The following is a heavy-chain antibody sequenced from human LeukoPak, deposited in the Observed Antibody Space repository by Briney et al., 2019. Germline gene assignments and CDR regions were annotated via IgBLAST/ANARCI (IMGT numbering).Heavy chain of an antibody. CDR2: ISAYNGNT. V-gene: IGHV1-18*01. CDR3: ARDLPTRDYYGSSGYYRY. D-gene: IGHD3-22*01. CDR1: VYTLTSYV. Sequence: GASVWVSRMASVYTLTSYVISSVRQTPGQGVESMGWISAYNGNTNYEQKLQGRDTLSTDTSTSTAYMELRSLRSDDTGVYYCARDLPTRDYYGSSGYYRYWGQGTLVTVSS. J-gene: IGHJ4*02.